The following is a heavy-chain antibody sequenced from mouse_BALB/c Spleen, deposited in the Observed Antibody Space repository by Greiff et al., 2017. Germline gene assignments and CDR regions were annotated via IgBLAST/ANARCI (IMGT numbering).Heavy chain of an antibody. V-gene: IGHV14-3*02. J-gene: IGHJ4*01. CDR1: GFNIKDTY. CDR3: ARSGDY. Sequence: EVQRVESGAELVKPGASVKLSCTASGFNIKDTYMHWVKQRPEQGLEWIGRIDPANGNTKYDPKFQGKATITADTSSNTAYLQLSSLTSEDTAVYYCARSGDYWGQGTSVTFSS. CDR2: IDPANGNT.